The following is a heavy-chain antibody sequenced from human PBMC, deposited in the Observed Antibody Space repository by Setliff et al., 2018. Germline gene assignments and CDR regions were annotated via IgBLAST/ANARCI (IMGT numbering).Heavy chain of an antibody. CDR1: GGTFRTDG. V-gene: IGHV1-69*13. J-gene: IGHJ5*02. CDR2: IIPVFGTA. Sequence: ASVKVSCKASGGTFRTDGFNWVRQAPGQGLEWMGRIIPVFGTAKYVQKFQGRVTISADESARTAYMELRSLRSDDTAMYYCARINFYDSTAYYYAPHHWGQGTLVTVSS. CDR3: ARINFYDSTAYYYAPHH. D-gene: IGHD3-22*01.